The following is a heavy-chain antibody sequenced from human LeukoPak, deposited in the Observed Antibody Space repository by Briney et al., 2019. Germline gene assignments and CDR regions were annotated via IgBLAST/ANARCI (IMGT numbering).Heavy chain of an antibody. CDR3: TTRGVAWPLSHYYDSSGYYYY. J-gene: IGHJ4*02. Sequence: GGSLRLSCAASGFTFSNAWMSWVRQAPGKGLEWVGRIKSKTDGGTTDYAAPVKGRFTISRDDSKNTLYLQMNSLKTEDTAVYYCTTRGVAWPLSHYYDSSGYYYYWGQGTLVTVSS. CDR2: IKSKTDGGTT. D-gene: IGHD3-22*01. V-gene: IGHV3-15*01. CDR1: GFTFSNAW.